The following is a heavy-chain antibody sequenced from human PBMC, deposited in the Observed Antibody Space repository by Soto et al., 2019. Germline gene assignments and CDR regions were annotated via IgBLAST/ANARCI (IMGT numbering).Heavy chain of an antibody. D-gene: IGHD6-13*01. CDR3: ARRGYSSSWYSYYDYGMDV. Sequence: QVQLVQSGAEVKKPGASVKVSCKASGYTFTSYDINWVRQATGQGLEWMGWMNPNSGNTGYAQKFQGRVTMTRNTSISTAYMELSSLRSEDTAVYYCARRGYSSSWYSYYDYGMDVWGQGTTVTVSS. J-gene: IGHJ6*02. CDR2: MNPNSGNT. V-gene: IGHV1-8*01. CDR1: GYTFTSYD.